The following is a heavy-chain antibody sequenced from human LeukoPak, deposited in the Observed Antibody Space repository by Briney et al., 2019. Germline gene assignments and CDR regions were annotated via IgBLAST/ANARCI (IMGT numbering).Heavy chain of an antibody. Sequence: SETLSLTCTLSGASFRSGGQYWGWIRRTPGKGLEWIGDIFYNGKTNYNPSLKSRVTISLDTSRSQFSLRLSSVTASDTGVYYCARIFDVWSRGTLVTVSS. J-gene: IGHJ4*02. V-gene: IGHV4-61*08. CDR1: GASFRSGGQY. CDR3: ARIFDV. CDR2: IFYNGKT.